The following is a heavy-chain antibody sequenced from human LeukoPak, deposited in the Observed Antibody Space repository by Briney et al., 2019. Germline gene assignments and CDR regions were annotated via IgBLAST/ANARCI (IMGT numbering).Heavy chain of an antibody. CDR3: ARGLYGSGTYCVDY. Sequence: GGSLRLSCAASGFSFSVFWMHWVRQVPGKGPVWVSRIKTDGSITDYADSVKGRFTISRDNAKNTLYLQMNSLRAEDTAVYYCARGLYGSGTYCVDYWGQGTLVTVSS. CDR1: GFSFSVFW. J-gene: IGHJ4*02. CDR2: IKTDGSIT. V-gene: IGHV3-74*01. D-gene: IGHD3-10*01.